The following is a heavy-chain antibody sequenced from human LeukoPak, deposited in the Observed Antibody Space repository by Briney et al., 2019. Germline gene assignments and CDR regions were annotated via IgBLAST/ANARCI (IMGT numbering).Heavy chain of an antibody. CDR2: IYYSGST. D-gene: IGHD1-26*01. V-gene: IGHV4-39*01. Sequence: PSETLSLTCTVSGGSISSSSYYWGWIRQPPGKGLEWIGSIYYSGSTYYNPSLKSRVTISVDTSKNQFSLKLSSVTAADTAVYYCARVTPLGATDDYWGQGTLVTVSS. J-gene: IGHJ4*02. CDR3: ARVTPLGATDDY. CDR1: GGSISSSSYY.